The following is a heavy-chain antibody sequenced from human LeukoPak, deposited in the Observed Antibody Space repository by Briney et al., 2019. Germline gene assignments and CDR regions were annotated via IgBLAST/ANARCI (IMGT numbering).Heavy chain of an antibody. CDR2: IYYSGST. J-gene: IGHJ4*02. Sequence: PSETLSLTCTVSGGSISSYYWSWIRPPPGKGLEWIGYIYYSGSTNYNPSLKSRVTISVDTSKNQFSLKLSSVTAADTAVYYCAREYYDILTGYKRIDYWGQGTLVTVSS. CDR1: GGSISSYY. V-gene: IGHV4-59*01. CDR3: AREYYDILTGYKRIDY. D-gene: IGHD3-9*01.